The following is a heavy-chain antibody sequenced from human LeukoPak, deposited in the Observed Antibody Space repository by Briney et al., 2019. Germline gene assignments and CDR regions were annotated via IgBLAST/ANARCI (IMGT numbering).Heavy chain of an antibody. Sequence: GASVKVSCKASGGTFSSYAISWVRQAPGQGLEWMGGIIPIFGTANYAQKFQGRVTITADESTSTAYMELSSLRSEDTAVYYCARRGSHASDIWDQGTMVTVSS. V-gene: IGHV1-69*01. CDR2: IIPIFGTA. CDR1: GGTFSSYA. J-gene: IGHJ3*02. CDR3: ARRGSHASDI. D-gene: IGHD2-15*01.